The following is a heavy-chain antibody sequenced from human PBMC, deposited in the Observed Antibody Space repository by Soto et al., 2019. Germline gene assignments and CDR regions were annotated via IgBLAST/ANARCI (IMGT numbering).Heavy chain of an antibody. V-gene: IGHV4-59*01. CDR3: ARHYSYYYLDV. J-gene: IGHJ6*03. CDR1: SGSISTYY. Sequence: SETLSLTCTVSSGSISTYYWSWIRQPPGKGLEWIGYIYYTGSTNYNPSLKTRVAISMDTSKNQFSLNLSSVTAADTAVYYCARHYSYYYLDVWGNGTTVTVSS. CDR2: IYYTGST.